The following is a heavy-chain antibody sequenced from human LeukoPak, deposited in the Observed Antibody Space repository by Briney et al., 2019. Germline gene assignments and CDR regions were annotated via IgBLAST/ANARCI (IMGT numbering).Heavy chain of an antibody. V-gene: IGHV3-66*01. Sequence: GGSLRLSCAASGFTVSSTYMSWVRQAPGKGLEWVSVIYSGGSIYYADSVKGRFTISRDNSKNTLYLQMNSLRAEDTAVYYCAINSGIAVAGLDYWGQGTLVTVSS. CDR2: IYSGGSI. CDR1: GFTVSSTY. D-gene: IGHD6-19*01. J-gene: IGHJ4*02. CDR3: AINSGIAVAGLDY.